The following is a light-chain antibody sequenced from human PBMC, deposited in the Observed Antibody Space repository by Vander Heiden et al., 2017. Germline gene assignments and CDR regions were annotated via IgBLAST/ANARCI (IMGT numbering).Light chain of an antibody. J-gene: IGKJ2*01. CDR1: QSVSSY. CDR2: DAS. Sequence: EIVLTQSPATLSLSPGERATLSCRASQSVSSYLAWYQKKPCQAPRLLIYDASNRATGIQARFSGSGDGTDVTLTISSREPEDFAVYYCQQLSNGPRVATFGQGTKLEIK. CDR3: QQLSNGPRVAT. V-gene: IGKV3-11*01.